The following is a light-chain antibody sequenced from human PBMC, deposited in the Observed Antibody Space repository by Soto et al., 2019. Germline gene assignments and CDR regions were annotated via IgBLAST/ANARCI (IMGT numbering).Light chain of an antibody. J-gene: IGKJ4*01. CDR3: QQRSNWPPLT. CDR2: DAS. V-gene: IGKV3-11*01. Sequence: EIVLTQSPTTPSLSPGARATPSFRARRSVSSYLAWYQQKPGQSPRLLIYDASNRATGIPDRFSGSGSGTDFTLTISSLEPEDFAVYYCQQRSNWPPLTLGGGTK. CDR1: RSVSSY.